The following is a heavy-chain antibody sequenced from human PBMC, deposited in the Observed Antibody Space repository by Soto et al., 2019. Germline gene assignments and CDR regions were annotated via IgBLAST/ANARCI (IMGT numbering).Heavy chain of an antibody. CDR2: IYYSGST. D-gene: IGHD6-13*01. J-gene: IGHJ4*02. V-gene: IGHV4-59*08. Sequence: SETLSLTCTVSGGSISSYYWSWIRQPPGKGLEWIGYIYYSGSTNYNPSLKSRVTISVDTSKNQFSLKLSSVTAADTAVYYCARTDPHSSSWYYFDYWGQGTLVTVSS. CDR3: ARTDPHSSSWYYFDY. CDR1: GGSISSYY.